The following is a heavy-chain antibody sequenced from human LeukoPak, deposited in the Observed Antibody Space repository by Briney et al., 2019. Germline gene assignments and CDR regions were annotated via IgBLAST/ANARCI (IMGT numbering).Heavy chain of an antibody. V-gene: IGHV1-69*13. Sequence: SVKVSCKASGGTFSSYAISWVRPAPGQGLEWMGGIIPTFGTANYAQKFQGRVTITADESTSTAYMELSSLRSEDTAVYYCARGIVVVPAAPGEVYYYYGMDVWGQGTTVTVSS. CDR3: ARGIVVVPAAPGEVYYYYGMDV. J-gene: IGHJ6*02. D-gene: IGHD2-2*01. CDR1: GGTFSSYA. CDR2: IIPTFGTA.